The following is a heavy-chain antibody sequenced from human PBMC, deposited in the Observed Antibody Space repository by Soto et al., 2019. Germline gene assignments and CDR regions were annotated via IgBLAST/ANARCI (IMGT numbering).Heavy chain of an antibody. CDR3: ARGLRGYSRPILHEWYFDL. CDR1: GFTFSSYW. V-gene: IGHV3-74*01. D-gene: IGHD5-18*01. J-gene: IGHJ2*01. Sequence: EVQLVESGGGLVQPGGSLRLSCAAYGFTFSSYWMHWVRQAPGKGLVWVSRINSDGSSTSYADSVKGRFTISRDNAKNTLYLQMNSLRAEDTAVYYCARGLRGYSRPILHEWYFDLWGRGTLVTVSS. CDR2: INSDGSST.